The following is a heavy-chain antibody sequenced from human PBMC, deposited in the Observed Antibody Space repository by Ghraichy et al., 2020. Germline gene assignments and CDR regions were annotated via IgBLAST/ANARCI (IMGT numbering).Heavy chain of an antibody. CDR1: GGSISSYY. D-gene: IGHD6-19*01. Sequence: PETLSLTCTVSGGSISSYYWSWIRQPPGKGLEWIGYIYYSGSTNYNPSLKSRVTISVDTSKNQFSLKLSSVTAADTAVYYCASSGWKNDAFDIWGQGTMVTVSS. CDR3: ASSGWKNDAFDI. J-gene: IGHJ3*02. V-gene: IGHV4-59*01. CDR2: IYYSGST.